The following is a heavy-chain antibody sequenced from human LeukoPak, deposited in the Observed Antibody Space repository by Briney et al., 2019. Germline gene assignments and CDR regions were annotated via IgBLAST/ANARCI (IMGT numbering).Heavy chain of an antibody. CDR1: GFTFSSFS. V-gene: IGHV3-7*01. CDR3: ATAPVAADSR. J-gene: IGHJ4*02. D-gene: IGHD6-13*01. CDR2: IKGDGSKK. Sequence: GGSLRLSCAASGFTFSSFSMTWVRQAPGKGLEWVANIKGDGSKKTYVDSVKGRFTISRDNAKNSLYLQMSSLRAEDTAVYYCATAPVAADSRWGQGTLVAVSS.